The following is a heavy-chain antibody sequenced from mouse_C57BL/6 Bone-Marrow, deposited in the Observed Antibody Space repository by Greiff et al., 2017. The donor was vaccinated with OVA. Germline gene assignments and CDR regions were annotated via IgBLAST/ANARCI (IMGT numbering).Heavy chain of an antibody. CDR1: GYAFSSSW. CDR2: IYPGDGDT. Sequence: VQLQQSGPELVKPGASVKISCKASGYAFSSSWMNWVKQRPGKGLEWIGRIYPGDGDTNYSGKFKGKATLTADKSSSTAYMQLSSLTSEDSAVYFCARPLYYGYPYAMDYWGQGTSVTVSS. J-gene: IGHJ4*01. CDR3: ARPLYYGYPYAMDY. D-gene: IGHD2-2*01. V-gene: IGHV1-82*01.